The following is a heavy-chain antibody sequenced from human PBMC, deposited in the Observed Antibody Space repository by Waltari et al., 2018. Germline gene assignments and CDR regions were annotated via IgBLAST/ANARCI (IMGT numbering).Heavy chain of an antibody. D-gene: IGHD3-10*01. CDR1: GFFLSNYA. CDR3: ADRSSPLYYFAMDV. Sequence: QLVQSGGGLVQSGESLRLSCVASGFFLSNYAMTWVRRAPGKGLEWVSSLSDGGNRAKYADSVKGRFTISRDTSKNTLYLQMNSLRAEDTAIYYCADRSSPLYYFAMDVWGQGTKVTVSS. J-gene: IGHJ6*02. V-gene: IGHV3-23*03. CDR2: LSDGGNRA.